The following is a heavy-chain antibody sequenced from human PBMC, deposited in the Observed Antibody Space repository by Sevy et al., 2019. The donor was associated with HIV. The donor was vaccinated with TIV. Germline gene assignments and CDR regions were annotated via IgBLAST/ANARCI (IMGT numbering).Heavy chain of an antibody. Sequence: GGSLRLSCATSGFTFSSYSMHWVRQAPGKGLEWVATISYDGINKHYADSAKGRFTISRDNFKNSLSLQMNSLRAEDTAVYFCALERLSSDVAEYFQNWGQRTLVTVSS. D-gene: IGHD1-1*01. J-gene: IGHJ1*01. CDR1: GFTFSSYS. V-gene: IGHV3-30-3*01. CDR2: ISYDGINK. CDR3: ALERLSSDVAEYFQN.